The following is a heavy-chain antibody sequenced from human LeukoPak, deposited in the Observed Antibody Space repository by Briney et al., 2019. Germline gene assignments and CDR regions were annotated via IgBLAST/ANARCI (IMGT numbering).Heavy chain of an antibody. J-gene: IGHJ4*02. V-gene: IGHV3-30*02. CDR1: RFTFSTYG. D-gene: IGHD3-10*01. CDR3: AKAMVRGVLNY. CDR2: IQSDESNK. Sequence: PGGSLRLSCTSSRFTFSTYGMHWVRQAPGKGLEWVAFIQSDESNKYYADSVKGRFTISRDISKNTLYLQMNSLRADDTVVYYCAKAMVRGVLNYWGQGTLVTVSS.